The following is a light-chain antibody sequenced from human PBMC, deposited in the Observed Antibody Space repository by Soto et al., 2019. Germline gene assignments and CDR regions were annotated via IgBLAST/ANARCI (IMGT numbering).Light chain of an antibody. CDR2: WAS. CDR3: QQYYTTPRT. V-gene: IGKV4-1*01. Sequence: DIVMTQSPDSLAVSLGERATINCKSSQSVLYTSNNKNYLAWYQQKPGQPPKVLIYWASTRESGVPDRFSGSWSGTDFTLTISSLQAEDVAVYYCQQYYTTPRTFGQGTKVEIK. CDR1: QSVLYTSNNKNY. J-gene: IGKJ1*01.